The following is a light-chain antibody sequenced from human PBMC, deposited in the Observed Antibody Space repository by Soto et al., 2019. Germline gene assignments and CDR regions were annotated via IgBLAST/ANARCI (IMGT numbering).Light chain of an antibody. J-gene: IGKJ1*01. V-gene: IGKV1-5*01. CDR2: DAS. Sequence: DIQMTQSPSTLSSSVGDIFTITCRASQSISSWLAWYQQKPGKAPKLLIYDASSLESGVPSRFSGSGSGTEFTLTISSLQPDDFAMYYCQQYSDSPPTFGQGTKVDI. CDR1: QSISSW. CDR3: QQYSDSPPT.